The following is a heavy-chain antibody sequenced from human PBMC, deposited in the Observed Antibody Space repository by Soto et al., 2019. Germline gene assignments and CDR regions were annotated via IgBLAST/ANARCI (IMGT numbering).Heavy chain of an antibody. CDR1: GGTFSSYA. V-gene: IGHV1-69*13. J-gene: IGHJ5*02. Sequence: GASVKVSCKASGGTFSSYAISWVRQAPGQGLEWMGGIIPIFGTANYAQKFQGRVTITADESTSTAYMELSSLRSEDTAVYYCARDRRIAARAYWFDPWGQGTLVTVSS. CDR2: IIPIFGTA. CDR3: ARDRRIAARAYWFDP. D-gene: IGHD6-6*01.